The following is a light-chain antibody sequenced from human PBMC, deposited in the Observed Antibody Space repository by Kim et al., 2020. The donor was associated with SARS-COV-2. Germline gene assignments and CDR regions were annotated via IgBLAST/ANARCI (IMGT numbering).Light chain of an antibody. CDR1: QAISNY. CDR2: AAS. J-gene: IGKJ4*01. V-gene: IGKV1-17*03. Sequence: SASIGDRVTITCRASQAISNYLAWFQQKPGKGPKRLIYAASSLQGGVPSRFSGSGSGTEFTLTISSLQPEDFATYFCLQHNVYPLTFGGGTKLEI. CDR3: LQHNVYPLT.